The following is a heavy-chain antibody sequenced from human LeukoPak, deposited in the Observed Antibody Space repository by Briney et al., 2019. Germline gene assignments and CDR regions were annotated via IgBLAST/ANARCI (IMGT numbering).Heavy chain of an antibody. Sequence: ASVKVSCKASGYTFTSYGNSWVREAPGQGLEWMGWISAYNGNTNYAQKLQGRVTMTTDTSTSTAYMELRSLRSDDTAVYYCARARESYSSGWYLYFDYWGQGTLVTVSS. CDR1: GYTFTSYG. CDR3: ARARESYSSGWYLYFDY. D-gene: IGHD6-19*01. J-gene: IGHJ4*02. CDR2: ISAYNGNT. V-gene: IGHV1-18*01.